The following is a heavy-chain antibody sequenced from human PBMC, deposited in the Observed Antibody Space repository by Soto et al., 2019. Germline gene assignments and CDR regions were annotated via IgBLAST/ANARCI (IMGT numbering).Heavy chain of an antibody. J-gene: IGHJ5*02. Sequence: QVQLVQSGAEVKKPGASVKVSCKASGYTFTSYGITWVRQAPGQGLEWMGWISAYNGNTNYAQKLEGRVTMTTDTTPSTAYMELRRLRFDDTAVYYCAREKGENPYSWGWFDPWGQGTLVTVSS. CDR3: AREKGENPYSWGWFDP. CDR2: ISAYNGNT. V-gene: IGHV1-18*01. D-gene: IGHD3-16*01. CDR1: GYTFTSYG.